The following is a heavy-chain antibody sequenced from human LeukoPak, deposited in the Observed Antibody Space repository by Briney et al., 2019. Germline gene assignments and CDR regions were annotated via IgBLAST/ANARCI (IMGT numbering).Heavy chain of an antibody. CDR1: GFMFSSYA. CDR2: ISYDGSNK. J-gene: IGHJ4*02. CDR3: AKSMSGLNDY. Sequence: GGSLRLSCAASGFMFSSYAMHWVRQAPGKGLEWVAVISYDGSNKYYADSVKGRFTISRDNAKNTLYLQMNSLRVEDTAVYYCAKSMSGLNDYWGQGTLVTVSS. D-gene: IGHD3-3*01. V-gene: IGHV3-30-3*02.